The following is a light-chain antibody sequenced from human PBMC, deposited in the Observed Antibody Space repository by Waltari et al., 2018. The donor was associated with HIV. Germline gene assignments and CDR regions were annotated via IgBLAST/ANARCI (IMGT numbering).Light chain of an antibody. CDR1: SSNIGNNY. CDR2: ENN. V-gene: IGLV1-51*02. J-gene: IGLJ1*01. Sequence: ISCSGSSSNIGNNYGSWYQQLPGTAPKLLIYENNKRPSGIPDRFSGSKSGTSATLGITGLQTGDEADYYCGTWDSSLSSYVFGTGTKVTVL. CDR3: GTWDSSLSSYV.